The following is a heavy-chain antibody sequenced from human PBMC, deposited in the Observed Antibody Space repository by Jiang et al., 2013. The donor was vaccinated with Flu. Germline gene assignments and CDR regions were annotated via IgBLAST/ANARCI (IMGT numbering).Heavy chain of an antibody. D-gene: IGHD2-15*01. J-gene: IGHJ5*02. CDR3: ANIVVVVAATQVGWFDP. CDR2: ISWDGGST. Sequence: VQLVESGGVVVQPGGSLRLSCAASGFTFDDYTMHWVRQAPGKGLEWVSLISWDGGSTYYADSVKGRFTISRDNSKNTLYLQMNSLRAEDTAVYYCANIVVVVAATQVGWFDPWGQGTLVTVSS. CDR1: GFTFDDYT. V-gene: IGHV3-43*01.